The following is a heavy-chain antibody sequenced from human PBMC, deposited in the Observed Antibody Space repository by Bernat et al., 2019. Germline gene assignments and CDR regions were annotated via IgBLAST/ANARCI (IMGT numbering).Heavy chain of an antibody. V-gene: IGHV3-23*01. CDR2: ISGSDDTT. D-gene: IGHD1-7*01. Sequence: EVQLLESGGGLVQPGGSLRLSCAASGFTFSRFAMSWVRQAPGKGLEWVSTISGSDDTTYYADSVKGRFTISRDKSNNTLYLQTNSLGAGDTAIYYCAKGTRNYYYYGMDVWGLGTTVTVSS. J-gene: IGHJ6*02. CDR3: AKGTRNYYYYGMDV. CDR1: GFTFSRFA.